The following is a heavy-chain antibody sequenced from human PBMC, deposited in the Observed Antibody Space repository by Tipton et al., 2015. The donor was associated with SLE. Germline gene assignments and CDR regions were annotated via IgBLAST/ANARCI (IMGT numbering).Heavy chain of an antibody. CDR1: GFSFSDYW. CDR2: IKQDGSDK. Sequence: SLRLSCKASGFSFSDYWMTWVRQAPGRGLEWVANIKQDGSDKNNADFVRGRFTISRDNAKNSLYLQLNSLRAEDTAVYYCAREENSGGYEYWGQGTLVTVSS. D-gene: IGHD1-26*01. J-gene: IGHJ4*02. CDR3: AREENSGGYEY. V-gene: IGHV3-7*01.